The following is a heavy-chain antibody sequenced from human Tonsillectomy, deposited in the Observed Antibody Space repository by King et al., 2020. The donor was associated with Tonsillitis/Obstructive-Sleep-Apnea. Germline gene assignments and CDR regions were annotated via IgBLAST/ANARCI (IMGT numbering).Heavy chain of an antibody. D-gene: IGHD3-22*01. Sequence: QLVQSGAEVKKPGASVKVSCKASGYTFTNYGISWVRQAPGQGPEWMGWISAYNGNTNSAQKLQGRFTMTTDTSTSQAFMELRSLRSDDTAVYYCARDSMSHYYDSSAYYSFDYWGQGTLVTVSS. CDR2: ISAYNGNT. J-gene: IGHJ4*02. V-gene: IGHV1-18*01. CDR3: ARDSMSHYYDSSAYYSFDY. CDR1: GYTFTNYG.